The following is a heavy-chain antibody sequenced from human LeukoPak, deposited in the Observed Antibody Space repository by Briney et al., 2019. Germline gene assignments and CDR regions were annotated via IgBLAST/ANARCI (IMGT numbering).Heavy chain of an antibody. CDR3: ARGGRVQLWVKKFDY. J-gene: IGHJ4*02. V-gene: IGHV4-34*01. CDR1: GGSFSGYY. Sequence: SETLSLTCAVYGGSFSGYYWSWIRQPPGKGLEWIGEINHSGSTNYNPSLKNRVTISVDTSKNQFSLKLSSVTAADTAVYYCARGGRVQLWVKKFDYWGQGTLVTVSS. D-gene: IGHD5-18*01. CDR2: INHSGST.